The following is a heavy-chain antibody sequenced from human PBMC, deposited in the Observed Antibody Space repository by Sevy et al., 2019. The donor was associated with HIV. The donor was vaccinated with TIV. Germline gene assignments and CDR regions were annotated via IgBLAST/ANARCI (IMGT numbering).Heavy chain of an antibody. CDR1: GFTFSSYW. Sequence: GGSLRLSCAASGFTFSSYWMSWVRQAPGKGLEWVANIKQDGSEKYYVDSVKGRFTISRDNAKNSLYLQINSLRAEDTAVYYCARDLVVVHAATLGYWGQGTLVTVSS. CDR3: ARDLVVVHAATLGY. V-gene: IGHV3-7*01. D-gene: IGHD2-2*01. J-gene: IGHJ4*02. CDR2: IKQDGSEK.